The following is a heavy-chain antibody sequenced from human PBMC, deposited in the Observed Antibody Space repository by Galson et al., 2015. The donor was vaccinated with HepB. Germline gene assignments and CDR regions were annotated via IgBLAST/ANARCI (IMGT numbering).Heavy chain of an antibody. CDR1: GFTFSSYA. Sequence: SLRLSCAASGFTFSSYAMSWVRQAPGKGLEWVSAISGSGGSTYYADSVKGRFTISRDSSKNTLYLQMNSLRAEDTAVYYCARVGIPGAMFDADYWGQGTLVTVSS. D-gene: IGHD2-2*01. CDR2: ISGSGGST. CDR3: ARVGIPGAMFDADY. V-gene: IGHV3-23*01. J-gene: IGHJ4*02.